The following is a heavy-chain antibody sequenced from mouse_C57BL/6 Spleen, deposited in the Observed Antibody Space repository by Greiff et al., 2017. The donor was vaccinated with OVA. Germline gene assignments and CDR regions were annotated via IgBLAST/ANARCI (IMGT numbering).Heavy chain of an antibody. CDR3: ARGANWDVGLDY. Sequence: EVKLMESGPELVKPGASVKIPCKASGYTFTDYNMDWVKQSHGKSLEWIGDINPNNGSTIYNQKFKGKATLTVDKSSSTAYMELRSLTSEDTAVYYCARGANWDVGLDYWGQGTTLTVSS. V-gene: IGHV1-18*01. J-gene: IGHJ2*01. D-gene: IGHD4-1*01. CDR1: GYTFTDYN. CDR2: INPNNGST.